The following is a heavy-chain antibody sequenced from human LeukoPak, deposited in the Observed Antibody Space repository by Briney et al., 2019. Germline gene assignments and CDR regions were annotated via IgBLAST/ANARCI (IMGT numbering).Heavy chain of an antibody. V-gene: IGHV4-30-4*01. Sequence: PSETQSLSCTVSVAPSNGRDYNGDGFPQPQGKAWEGLGYIYNSGSTYYNPSLQSRVTISVDTSKNQFSLKLSSVTAADTAVYYCARENSEGHSVPDYYYGIDVWGQGTTVTVSS. CDR2: IYNSGST. D-gene: IGHD2-21*01. CDR3: ARENSEGHSVPDYYYGIDV. J-gene: IGHJ6*02. CDR1: VAPSNGRDYN.